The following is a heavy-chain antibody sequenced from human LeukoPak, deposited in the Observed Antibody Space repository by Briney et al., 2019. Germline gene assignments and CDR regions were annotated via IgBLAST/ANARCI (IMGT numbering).Heavy chain of an antibody. D-gene: IGHD6-13*01. CDR1: GYMFTNYA. CDR3: ARDRWSPHY. V-gene: IGHV7-4-1*02. J-gene: IGHJ4*02. CDR2: INTSTGTP. Sequence: ASVKVSCKASGYMFTNYAVSWVRQAPGQGLEWMGWINTSTGTPTYAQGFTGRFVFSLDTSVSTAYLQISSLKAEDTAVYFCARDRWSPHYWGQGTLVTVSS.